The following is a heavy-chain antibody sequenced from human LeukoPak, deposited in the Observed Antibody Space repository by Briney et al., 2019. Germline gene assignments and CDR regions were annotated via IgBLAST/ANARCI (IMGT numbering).Heavy chain of an antibody. CDR1: GGSISRYY. CDR3: ATRSTGVAATFDS. D-gene: IGHD2-15*01. J-gene: IGHJ4*02. CDR2: IYTSGNT. V-gene: IGHV4-4*07. Sequence: PSETLSLTCTVSGGSISRYYWDWIWQPAGKGLECIGHIYTSGNTNYNPSLKSRVTMSVDTSKNQFSLKLSSVTAADTAVYYCATRSTGVAATFDSWGQGALVTVSS.